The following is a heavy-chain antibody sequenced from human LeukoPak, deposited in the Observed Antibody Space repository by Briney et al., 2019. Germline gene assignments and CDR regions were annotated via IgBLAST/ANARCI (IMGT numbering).Heavy chain of an antibody. D-gene: IGHD3-9*01. V-gene: IGHV4-59*01. Sequence: SETLSLTCTVSGGSISSYYWSWIRRPPGKGLEWIGYIYYSGSTNYNPSLKSRVTISVDTSKNQFSLKLSSVTAADTAVYYCATLRYFDWSIGWFDPWGQGTLVTVSS. J-gene: IGHJ5*02. CDR2: IYYSGST. CDR1: GGSISSYY. CDR3: ATLRYFDWSIGWFDP.